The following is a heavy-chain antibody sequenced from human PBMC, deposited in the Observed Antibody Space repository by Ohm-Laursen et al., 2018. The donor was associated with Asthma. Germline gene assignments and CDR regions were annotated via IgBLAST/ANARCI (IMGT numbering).Heavy chain of an antibody. D-gene: IGHD4-17*01. V-gene: IGHV3-21*01. CDR1: GFPFSAYT. CDR2: ISGSSRYI. CDR3: TRGGHYGSYFDY. J-gene: IGHJ4*02. Sequence: GSLRLSCAASGFPFSAYTMTWVRQAPGKGLEWVSSISGSSRYIYYTDSVKDRFTISRDNAKNTLYLQMNSLRAEDTAVYYCTRGGHYGSYFDYWGQGTLVTVSS.